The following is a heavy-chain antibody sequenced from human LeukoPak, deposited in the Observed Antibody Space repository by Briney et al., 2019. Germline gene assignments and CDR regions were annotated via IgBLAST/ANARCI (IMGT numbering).Heavy chain of an antibody. Sequence: ASVKVSCKASGYTFTSFGISWVRQAPGQGLEWMGWISTYNGSTNYAQKLQGRVTMTTDTSTSRVYMDLRSLRSDDTAVYYCAKQDIRSSAWYDWGQGTLVTVSS. J-gene: IGHJ4*02. V-gene: IGHV1-18*01. CDR1: GYTFTSFG. CDR2: ISTYNGST. CDR3: AKQDIRSSAWYD. D-gene: IGHD6-19*01.